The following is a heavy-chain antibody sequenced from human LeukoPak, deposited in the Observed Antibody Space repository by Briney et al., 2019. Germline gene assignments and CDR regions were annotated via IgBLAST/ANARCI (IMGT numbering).Heavy chain of an antibody. V-gene: IGHV1-18*01. J-gene: IGHJ3*02. Sequence: ASVKVSCKASGYTFTNCGITWVRQAPGQGLEWMGWISAYNGYTIYAQKFQGRVTMTTDTSTSTAYMELRSLRSDDTAVYYCARVGARANDAFDIWGQGTMVTVSS. CDR1: GYTFTNCG. CDR2: ISAYNGYT. D-gene: IGHD1-26*01. CDR3: ARVGARANDAFDI.